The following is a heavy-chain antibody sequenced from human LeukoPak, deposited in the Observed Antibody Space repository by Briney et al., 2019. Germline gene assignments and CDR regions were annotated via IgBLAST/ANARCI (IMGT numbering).Heavy chain of an antibody. CDR3: ARLSYDSSGSHDY. D-gene: IGHD3-22*01. CDR1: GYSFTSYW. V-gene: IGHV5-51*01. Sequence: GESLKISCKGSGYSFTSYWISWVRQMPGTGLEWMGIIYPGDSDTRYSPSFQGQVTISADKSISTAYLQWSSLKASDTAMYYCARLSYDSSGSHDYWGQGTLVTVSS. CDR2: IYPGDSDT. J-gene: IGHJ4*02.